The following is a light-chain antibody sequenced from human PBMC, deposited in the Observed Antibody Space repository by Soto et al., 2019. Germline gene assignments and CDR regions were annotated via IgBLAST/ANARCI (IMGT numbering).Light chain of an antibody. CDR3: QHYGSSPQP. CDR2: DAS. CDR1: QSVSGSY. V-gene: IGKV3-20*01. J-gene: IGKJ1*01. Sequence: EIVLTQSPGTLSLSPGERATLSCRASQSVSGSYLAWYQQKPGQAPGLLIYDASRRATGIPDRFSGSGSGTDFTLTISRLEPEDFAVYYCQHYGSSPQPFGLGTKVEIK.